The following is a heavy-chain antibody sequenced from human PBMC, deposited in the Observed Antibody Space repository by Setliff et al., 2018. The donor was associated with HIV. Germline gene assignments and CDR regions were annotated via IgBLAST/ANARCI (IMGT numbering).Heavy chain of an antibody. Sequence: GASVKVSCKASGGTFRAFGISWVRQAPGQGLEWRGGSIPIFGTAKYAQKFQGRVTITADESTSTAYMELSSLRAEDTAVYYCATNPEMATINYYYYYMGVWGKGITVTVSS. CDR3: ATNPEMATINYYYYYMGV. V-gene: IGHV1-69*13. CDR1: GGTFRAFG. D-gene: IGHD5-12*01. CDR2: SIPIFGTA. J-gene: IGHJ6*03.